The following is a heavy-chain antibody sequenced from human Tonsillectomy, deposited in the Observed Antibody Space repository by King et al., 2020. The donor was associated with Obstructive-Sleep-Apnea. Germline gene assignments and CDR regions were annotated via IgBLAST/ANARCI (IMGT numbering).Heavy chain of an antibody. D-gene: IGHD4-17*01. CDR3: ARGDGDYRGIDY. Sequence: QLQESGPGLVKPSETLSLTCTVSGYSITSDYYWAWIRQPPGKGLEWIGSIYHTGATYYNPSLKSRVTISVDTSKNQFSLKVNSVTAADTAVYYCARGDGDYRGIDYWGQGTLVTVSS. J-gene: IGHJ4*02. CDR2: IYHTGAT. V-gene: IGHV4-38-2*02. CDR1: GYSITSDYY.